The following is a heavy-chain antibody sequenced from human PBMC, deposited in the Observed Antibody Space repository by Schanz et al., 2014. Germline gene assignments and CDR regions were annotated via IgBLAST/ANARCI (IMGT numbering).Heavy chain of an antibody. CDR1: GFTFSSYG. D-gene: IGHD5-12*01. V-gene: IGHV3-30*02. CDR2: GRFDGSER. Sequence: QVQLVESGGGVVQPGGSLRLSCAASGFTFSSYGMHWVRQAPGKGLEWVAFGRFDGSERYYADSVKGRFTISRDDSKTTLHLQMNSLRAEDTALYYCAKDVYRGYYSVSSDSWGQGTLVTVSS. J-gene: IGHJ5*01. CDR3: AKDVYRGYYSVSSDS.